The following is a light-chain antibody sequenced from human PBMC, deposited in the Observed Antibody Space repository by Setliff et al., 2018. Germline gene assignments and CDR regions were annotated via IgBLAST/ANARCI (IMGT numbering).Light chain of an antibody. CDR1: SSDVGGYDY. CDR3: SSHTTSSTEV. CDR2: DVS. J-gene: IGLJ1*01. Sequence: QSVLTQPASVSGSPGQSITISCTGTSSDVGGYDYVSWYQHHPGKAPKVMIYDVSKRPSGVSNRFSGSKSGNTASLTVSGLQAEDEADYYCSSHTTSSTEVFGTGTKVTVL. V-gene: IGLV2-14*03.